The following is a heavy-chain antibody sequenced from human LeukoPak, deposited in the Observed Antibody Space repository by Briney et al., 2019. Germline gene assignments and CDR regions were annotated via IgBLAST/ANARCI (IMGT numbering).Heavy chain of an antibody. V-gene: IGHV3-30-3*01. CDR1: GFTFSSYA. J-gene: IGHJ4*02. Sequence: PGRSLRLSCAAPGFTFSSYAMHWVRQAPGKGLEWVAVISYDGSNKYYAGSVKGRFTISRDNSKNTLYLQMNSLRAEDTAVYYCARDGYYYDSRGYCPFDYWGQGTLVTVSS. CDR3: ARDGYYYDSRGYCPFDY. CDR2: ISYDGSNK. D-gene: IGHD3-22*01.